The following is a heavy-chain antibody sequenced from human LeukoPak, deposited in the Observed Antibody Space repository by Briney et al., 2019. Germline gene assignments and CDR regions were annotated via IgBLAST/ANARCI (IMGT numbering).Heavy chain of an antibody. CDR3: ARQYYDSSGYYLDGFDI. J-gene: IGHJ3*02. Sequence: SETLSLTCAVYGGSFSGYYWSWIRQPPGKGLEWIGSIYYSGSTYYNPSLKSRVTISVDTSKDQFSLKLSSVTAADTAVYHCARQYYDSSGYYLDGFDIWGQGTMVSVSS. CDR1: GGSFSGYY. CDR2: IYYSGST. D-gene: IGHD3-22*01. V-gene: IGHV4-34*01.